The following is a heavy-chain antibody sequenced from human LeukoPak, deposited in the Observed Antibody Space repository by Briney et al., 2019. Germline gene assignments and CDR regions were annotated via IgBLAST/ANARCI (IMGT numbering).Heavy chain of an antibody. CDR1: GYTFTSYG. CDR2: ISAYNGNT. CDR3: ASCSGGSDDAFDI. Sequence: ASVKVSCKASGYTFTSYGISWVRQAPGQGLEWMGWISAYNGNTNYAQKFQGRVTVTTDESTSTAYMELSSLRSEDTAVYYCASCSGGSDDAFDIWGLGTMVTVSS. V-gene: IGHV1-18*01. J-gene: IGHJ3*02. D-gene: IGHD2-15*01.